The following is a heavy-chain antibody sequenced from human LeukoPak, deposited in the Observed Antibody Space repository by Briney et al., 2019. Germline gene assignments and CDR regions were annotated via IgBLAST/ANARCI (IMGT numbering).Heavy chain of an antibody. CDR2: IWYEGSSK. CDR1: GFTFSSYG. Sequence: GGSLRLSCAASGFTFSSYGMHGVRQAPGKGLEGVAVIWYEGSSKYYADSVKGRFTISRDNSKNTLYLQMNSLRAEDTAVYYCARDKGGYCSSTSCRMGWFDPWGQGTLVTVSS. J-gene: IGHJ5*02. CDR3: ARDKGGYCSSTSCRMGWFDP. V-gene: IGHV3-33*01. D-gene: IGHD2-2*01.